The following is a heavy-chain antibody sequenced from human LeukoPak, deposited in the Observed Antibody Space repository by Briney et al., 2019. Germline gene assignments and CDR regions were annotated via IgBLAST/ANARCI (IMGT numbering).Heavy chain of an antibody. D-gene: IGHD2-15*01. Sequence: EASVKVSCKASGYTSTGYYMHWVRQAPGQGLEWMGRINPNSGGTNYAQKFQGRVTMTRDTSISTAYMELSRLRSDDTAVYYCARVYGSIVVVVAATPRGAFDIWGQGTMVTVSS. CDR2: INPNSGGT. CDR3: ARVYGSIVVVVAATPRGAFDI. V-gene: IGHV1-2*06. CDR1: GYTSTGYY. J-gene: IGHJ3*02.